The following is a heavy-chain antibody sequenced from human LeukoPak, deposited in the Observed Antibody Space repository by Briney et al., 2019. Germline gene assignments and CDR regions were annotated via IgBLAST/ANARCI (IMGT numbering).Heavy chain of an antibody. V-gene: IGHV3-7*01. Sequence: PGGSLRLSCAASGFTFSSYQMNWVRQAPGKGLEWVANIKQDGSEKYYVDSVKGRFTISRDNAKNSLYLQMNSLRAEDTAVYYCARALDSSSSRYQAFEYWGRGTLVTVSS. J-gene: IGHJ4*02. CDR3: ARALDSSSSRYQAFEY. CDR1: GFTFSSYQ. D-gene: IGHD2-2*01. CDR2: IKQDGSEK.